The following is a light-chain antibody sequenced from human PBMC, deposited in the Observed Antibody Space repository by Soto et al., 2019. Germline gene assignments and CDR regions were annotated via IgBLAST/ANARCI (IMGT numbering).Light chain of an antibody. CDR1: QSVSSSY. CDR2: GAS. V-gene: IGKV3-20*01. J-gene: IGKJ2*01. CDR3: QQYGSSPPDT. Sequence: EIVLTQSPATLSVSPGEGATLSCRASQSVSSSYLAWYQQKPGQAPRLLIYGASSRATGIPDRFGGSGSGTDFTLTISRLEPEDFAVYYCQQYGSSPPDTFGQGT.